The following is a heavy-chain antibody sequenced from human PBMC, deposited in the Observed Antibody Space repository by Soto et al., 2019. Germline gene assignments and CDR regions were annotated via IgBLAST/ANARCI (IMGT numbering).Heavy chain of an antibody. D-gene: IGHD6-19*01. CDR3: AREMIAVAGDFDY. V-gene: IGHV4-59*01. CDR1: GGSISSYF. J-gene: IGHJ4*02. CDR2: IHYSGST. Sequence: QVQLQESGPGLVKPSATLSLTCTVSGGSISSYFRSWIRQPPGKGLEWIGHIHYSGSTNYNPSLKRRVTISVDTSKNKVSLKLSSVTAADTAVYYCAREMIAVAGDFDYWGQGTLVTVSS.